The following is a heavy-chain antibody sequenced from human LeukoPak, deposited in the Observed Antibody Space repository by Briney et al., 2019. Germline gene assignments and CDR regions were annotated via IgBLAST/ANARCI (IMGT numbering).Heavy chain of an antibody. CDR3: ARGHGYSSGWYSRSPGHAFDI. Sequence: SETLSLTCAVYGGSFTNYYWSWIRQPPGKGLEWIGEINHSGATNYNPSLKSRVTISVDTSKKQFSLKLSSVTAADTAVYYCARGHGYSSGWYSRSPGHAFDIWGQGTMVTVSS. J-gene: IGHJ3*02. D-gene: IGHD6-19*01. V-gene: IGHV4-34*01. CDR2: INHSGAT. CDR1: GGSFTNYY.